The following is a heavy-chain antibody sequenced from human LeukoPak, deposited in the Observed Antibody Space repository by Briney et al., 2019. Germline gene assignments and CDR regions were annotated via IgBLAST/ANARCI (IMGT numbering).Heavy chain of an antibody. V-gene: IGHV3-13*01. Sequence: PGGSLRLSCSAFGFTFSTYDMHCVRQTTGKGLEWVSVIGIAGDTYYPGSVKGRFTISRDNAKNSLYLQMNSLRAEDTAVYYCARVGVFSSSWLLYWGQGTLVTVSS. D-gene: IGHD6-13*01. CDR2: IGIAGDT. CDR1: GFTFSTYD. J-gene: IGHJ4*02. CDR3: ARVGVFSSSWLLY.